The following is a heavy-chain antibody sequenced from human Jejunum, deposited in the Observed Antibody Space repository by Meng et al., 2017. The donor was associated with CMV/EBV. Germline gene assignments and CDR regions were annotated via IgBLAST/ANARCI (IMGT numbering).Heavy chain of an antibody. Sequence: LSSHWMDGGGKSPGKGMVWERRINREGRTKTKEDKEKGRLTISRENAKNTLYLQMNSLRDEDTAMYFCTRGPISGYGTFAYWGPGTLVTVSS. V-gene: IGHV3-74*03. J-gene: IGHJ4*02. CDR3: TRGPISGYGTFAY. CDR1: LSSHW. CDR2: INREGRTK. D-gene: IGHD3-16*01.